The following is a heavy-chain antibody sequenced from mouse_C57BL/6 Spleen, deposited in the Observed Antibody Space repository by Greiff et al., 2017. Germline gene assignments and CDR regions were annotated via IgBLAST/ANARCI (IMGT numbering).Heavy chain of an antibody. D-gene: IGHD1-1*01. CDR3: ARHEENYYGSSEDWYFDV. J-gene: IGHJ1*03. V-gene: IGHV1-62-2*01. CDR1: GYTFTEYT. Sequence: QVQLQQSGAELVKPGASVKLSCKASGYTFTEYTIHWVKQRSGQGLEWIGWFYPGSGSIKYNEKFKDKATLTADKSSSTVYMELSRLTSEDSAVYFCARHEENYYGSSEDWYFDVWGTGTTVTVSS. CDR2: FYPGSGSI.